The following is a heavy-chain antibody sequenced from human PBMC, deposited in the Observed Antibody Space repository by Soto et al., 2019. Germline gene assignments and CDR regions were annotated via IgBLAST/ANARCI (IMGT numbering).Heavy chain of an antibody. Sequence: QVQLQESGPGLVKPSGTLSLTCAVSSGSISSSNWWSWVRQPPGTGLEWIGESYHRGSTNYNPSLKSRVTISVDKARNQLSLKLSSVTAADTAVYYCASPYSGYGRNAFEIWGQGTMVTVSS. V-gene: IGHV4-4*02. D-gene: IGHD5-12*01. J-gene: IGHJ3*02. CDR3: ASPYSGYGRNAFEI. CDR2: SYHRGST. CDR1: SGSISSSNW.